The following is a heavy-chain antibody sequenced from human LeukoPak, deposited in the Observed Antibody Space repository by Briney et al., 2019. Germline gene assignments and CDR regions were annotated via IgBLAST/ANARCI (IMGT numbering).Heavy chain of an antibody. D-gene: IGHD3-3*01. V-gene: IGHV1-69*05. Sequence: GASVKVSCKASGGTFSSYTISWVRQAPGQGLEWMGGIIPIFGTASYAQKFQGRVTITTDESTSTVYMELSSLRSEDTAVYYCARATPYDFWSGYGPHDAFDIWGQGTMVTVSS. CDR2: IIPIFGTA. J-gene: IGHJ3*02. CDR1: GGTFSSYT. CDR3: ARATPYDFWSGYGPHDAFDI.